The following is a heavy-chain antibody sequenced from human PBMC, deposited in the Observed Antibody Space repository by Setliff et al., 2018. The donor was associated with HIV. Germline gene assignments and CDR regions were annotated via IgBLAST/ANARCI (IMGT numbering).Heavy chain of an antibody. V-gene: IGHV3-33*06. D-gene: IGHD3-3*01. CDR1: GFTFSSSV. CDR3: VKDVVKFWSGSGALDF. J-gene: IGHJ4*02. CDR2: IWYDASKK. Sequence: GGSLRLSCAASGFTFSSSVMHWVRQAPGKGLEWVALIWYDASKKEYADSVKGRFNILRDDSKKTVDLQMNSLRADDTAVYYCVKDVVKFWSGSGALDFWGPGTLVTVSS.